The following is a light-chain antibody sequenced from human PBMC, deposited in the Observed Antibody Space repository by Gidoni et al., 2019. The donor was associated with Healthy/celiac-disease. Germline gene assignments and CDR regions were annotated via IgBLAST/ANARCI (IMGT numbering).Light chain of an antibody. Sequence: LTQPPSASGSPGQSVTISCTGTSRDVGGYNYVSWYQQHPGKAPKLMIYEVSKRPSGVPDRFSGSKSGNTASLTVSGLQAEDEADYYCSSYAGSNNVVFGGGTKLTVL. CDR3: SSYAGSNNVV. CDR1: SRDVGGYNY. CDR2: EVS. J-gene: IGLJ2*01. V-gene: IGLV2-8*01.